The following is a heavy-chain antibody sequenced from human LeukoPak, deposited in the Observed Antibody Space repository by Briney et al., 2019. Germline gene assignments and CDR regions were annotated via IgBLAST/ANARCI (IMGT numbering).Heavy chain of an antibody. Sequence: GRSLRLSCAASGFTFSSYAMHWVRQAPGKGLEWVAVISYDGSNKYYADSVKGRFTISRDNSKNTLYLQMNSLRAEDTAVHYCASHDRKHWGQGTLVTVSS. V-gene: IGHV3-30*04. J-gene: IGHJ1*01. CDR2: ISYDGSNK. CDR1: GFTFSSYA. CDR3: ASHDRKH.